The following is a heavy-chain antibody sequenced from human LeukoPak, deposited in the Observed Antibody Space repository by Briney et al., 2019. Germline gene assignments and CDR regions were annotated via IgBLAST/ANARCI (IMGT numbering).Heavy chain of an antibody. D-gene: IGHD6-13*01. CDR2: IFYSGST. CDR1: GDSISSYY. CDR3: ARVGSGWYY. Sequence: PSETLSLTCTVSGDSISSYYWSWIRQPPGKGLEWIGYIFYSGSTYYNPSLKSRVTISIDTSKNQFSLKVTAVTAADTAVYYCARVGSGWYYWGQGTLVTVSS. J-gene: IGHJ4*02. V-gene: IGHV4-59*12.